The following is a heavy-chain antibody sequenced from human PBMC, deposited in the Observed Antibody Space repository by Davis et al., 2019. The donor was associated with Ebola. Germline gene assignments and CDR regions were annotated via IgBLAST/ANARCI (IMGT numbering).Heavy chain of an antibody. CDR2: IKQDGSEK. Sequence: GESLKISCAASGFTFSSYWMSWVRQAPGKGLEWVANIKQDGSEKYYVDSVKGRFTISRDNAKNSLYLQMNGLRAEDTAVYYCARDSPPRFSGSSSQDWGQGTLVTVSS. CDR1: GFTFSSYW. D-gene: IGHD1-26*01. CDR3: ARDSPPRFSGSSSQD. J-gene: IGHJ4*02. V-gene: IGHV3-7*01.